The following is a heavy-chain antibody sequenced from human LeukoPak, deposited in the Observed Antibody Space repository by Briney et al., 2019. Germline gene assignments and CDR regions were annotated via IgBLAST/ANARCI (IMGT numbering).Heavy chain of an antibody. J-gene: IGHJ4*02. V-gene: IGHV3-23*01. CDR2: ISGSGGST. D-gene: IGHD6-19*01. Sequence: GGSLRLSCAASGFTFSSYAMSWVRQVPGKGLEWVSAISGSGGSTYYADSVKGRFTISRDNSKNTLYLQMNSLRAEDTAVYYCASLIAVAGRGGYWGQGTLVTVSS. CDR1: GFTFSSYA. CDR3: ASLIAVAGRGGY.